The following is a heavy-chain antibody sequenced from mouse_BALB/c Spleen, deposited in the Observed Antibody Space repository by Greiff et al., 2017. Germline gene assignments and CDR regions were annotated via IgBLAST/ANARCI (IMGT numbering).Heavy chain of an antibody. Sequence: EVKLQESGGGLVKPGGSLKLSCAASGFAFSSYDMSWVRQTPEKRLEWVAYISSGGGSTYYPDTVKGRFTISRDNAKNTLYLQMSSLKSEDTAMYYCARHAPRGTTRRGFDYWGQGTTLTVSS. D-gene: IGHD2-14*01. V-gene: IGHV5-12-1*01. J-gene: IGHJ2*01. CDR3: ARHAPRGTTRRGFDY. CDR2: ISSGGGST. CDR1: GFAFSSYD.